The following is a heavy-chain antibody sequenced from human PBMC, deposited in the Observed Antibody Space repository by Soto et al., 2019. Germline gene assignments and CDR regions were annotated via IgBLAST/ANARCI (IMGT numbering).Heavy chain of an antibody. CDR2: IYYSGST. Sequence: PSETLSITCTVSGCSISSYYWSWIRQPPGKGLEWIGYIYYSGSTNYNPSLKSRVTISVDTSKNQFSLKLCSVTAADTAVYYCERRYRSAFDIWGQGTMVT. V-gene: IGHV4-59*08. CDR3: ERRYRSAFDI. D-gene: IGHD1-26*01. J-gene: IGHJ3*02. CDR1: GCSISSYY.